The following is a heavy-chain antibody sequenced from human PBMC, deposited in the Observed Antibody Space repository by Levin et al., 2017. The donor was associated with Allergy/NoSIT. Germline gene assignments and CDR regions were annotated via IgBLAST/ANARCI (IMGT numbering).Heavy chain of an antibody. CDR1: GFTFKDYG. J-gene: IGHJ4*02. CDR2: TTPSGGTT. D-gene: IGHD3-3*01. Sequence: GGSLRLSCAASGFTFKDYGMTWVRQAPGKGLEWVSATTPSGGTTYIADSVNGRFTVSRDNFKNTLYLQMSSLGVEDTAIYYCSKASSYDFWSALGNWGQGTLVTVSS. CDR3: SKASSYDFWSALGN. V-gene: IGHV3-23*01.